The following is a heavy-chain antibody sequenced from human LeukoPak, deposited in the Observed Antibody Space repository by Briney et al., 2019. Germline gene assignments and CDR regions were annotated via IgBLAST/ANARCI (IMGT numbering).Heavy chain of an antibody. D-gene: IGHD1-26*01. J-gene: IGHJ4*02. Sequence: ASVKVSCKASGYTFTIYGISWVRQAPGQGLEWMGWISAYNGNTNYAQKLQGRVTMTTDTSTSTAYMELRSLRSDDTAVYYCARDPVGATNFDYWGQGTLVTVSS. CDR2: ISAYNGNT. CDR3: ARDPVGATNFDY. V-gene: IGHV1-18*01. CDR1: GYTFTIYG.